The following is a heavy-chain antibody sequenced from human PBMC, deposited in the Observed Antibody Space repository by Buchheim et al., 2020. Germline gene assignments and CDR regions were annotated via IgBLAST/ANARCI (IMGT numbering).Heavy chain of an antibody. CDR3: ATYHTNFWSGYYLYYYYGMDV. V-gene: IGHV4-39*01. J-gene: IGHJ6*02. D-gene: IGHD3-3*01. Sequence: QLQLQESGPGLVKPSETLSLTCTVSGGSISSSSYYWGWIRQPPGKGLEWIGSIYYSGSTYYNPSLKSRVTISVATSKNQFSLKLSSVTAADTAVYYCATYHTNFWSGYYLYYYYGMDVWGQGTT. CDR1: GGSISSSSYY. CDR2: IYYSGST.